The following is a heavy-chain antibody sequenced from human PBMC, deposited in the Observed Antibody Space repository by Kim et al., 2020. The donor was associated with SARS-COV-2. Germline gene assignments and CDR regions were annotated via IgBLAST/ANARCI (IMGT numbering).Heavy chain of an antibody. CDR3: ARDRWRALHDLYFDY. V-gene: IGHV1-69*04. Sequence: KYQGRVTITADKSTSTAYMERSSLRSEDTAVYYCARDRWRALHDLYFDYWGQGTLVTVSS. J-gene: IGHJ4*02.